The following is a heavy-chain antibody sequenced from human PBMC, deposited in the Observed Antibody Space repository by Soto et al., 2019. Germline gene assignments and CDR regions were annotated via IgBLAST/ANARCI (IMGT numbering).Heavy chain of an antibody. Sequence: PSETLSLTCTVSGGSISSDHYHWTWIRQPPGKGLEWIGYIHYSGSIYYNPSLQSRVTMSVDTSKNLFSLKLGSVTAADTAVYFCAREDDGGDRDYYGLDVWGQGTTVTVSS. CDR2: IHYSGSI. D-gene: IGHD2-21*02. CDR1: GGSISSDHYH. J-gene: IGHJ6*02. V-gene: IGHV4-30-4*01. CDR3: AREDDGGDRDYYGLDV.